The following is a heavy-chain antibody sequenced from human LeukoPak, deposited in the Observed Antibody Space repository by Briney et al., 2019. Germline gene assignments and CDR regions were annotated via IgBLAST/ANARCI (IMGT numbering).Heavy chain of an antibody. Sequence: SGGSLRLSCTGSGFTFGEYAISWVRQAPGKGLEWVGFIRSEPYGGTTEYAASVKGRFTISRDDSKSIAYLQMNSLKTEDTAVYYCTRDPTGTGGSGFDIWGQGTMVTVSS. CDR1: GFTFGEYA. CDR3: TRDPTGTGGSGFDI. J-gene: IGHJ3*02. V-gene: IGHV3-49*04. CDR2: IRSEPYGGTT. D-gene: IGHD1-1*01.